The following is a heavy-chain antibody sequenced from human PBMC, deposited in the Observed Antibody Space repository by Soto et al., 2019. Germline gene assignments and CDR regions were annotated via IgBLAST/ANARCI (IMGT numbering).Heavy chain of an antibody. V-gene: IGHV4-31*03. CDR3: ARELFSPFVLGPETAIFDY. CDR2: IYYSGST. Sequence: PSETLSLTCTVSGGSISSGGYYWSWIRQHPGKGLEWIGYIYYSGSTYYNPSLKSRVTISVDTSKNQFSLKLSSVTAADTAVYYCARELFSPFVLGPETAIFDYWGQGTLVTVSS. D-gene: IGHD3-3*02. CDR1: GGSISSGGYY. J-gene: IGHJ4*02.